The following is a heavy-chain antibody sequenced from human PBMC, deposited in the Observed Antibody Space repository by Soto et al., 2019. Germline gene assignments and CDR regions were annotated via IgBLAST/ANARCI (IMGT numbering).Heavy chain of an antibody. J-gene: IGHJ4*02. Sequence: GGSLRLSCAASGFTFSSYGMHWVRQAPGKGLEWVAVIWSDGSNKYYADSVKGRFTISRDNSKNTLYLQVNSLRAEDTAVYYCAKEFWSGPFDYRGQGTLVTVSS. CDR3: AKEFWSGPFDY. CDR1: GFTFSSYG. D-gene: IGHD3-3*01. CDR2: IWSDGSNK. V-gene: IGHV3-33*06.